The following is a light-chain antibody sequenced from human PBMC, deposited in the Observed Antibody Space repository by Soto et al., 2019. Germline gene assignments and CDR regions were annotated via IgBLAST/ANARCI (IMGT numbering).Light chain of an antibody. CDR1: QSIDKW. J-gene: IGKJ1*01. V-gene: IGKV1-5*03. CDR2: KES. CDR3: QQYKPFSWK. Sequence: DIPMTQSPSTLSASVGDRVTITCRASQSIDKWLAWYQQKPGKAPKLLIYKESLLQSGVPSRFTGSGSGTEFTLTISSLQPDNVGSYFCQQYKPFSWKFGQGTQVEIK.